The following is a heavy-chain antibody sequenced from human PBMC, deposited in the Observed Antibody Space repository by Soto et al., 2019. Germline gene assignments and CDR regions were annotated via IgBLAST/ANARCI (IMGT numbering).Heavy chain of an antibody. CDR2: IKSKTDGGTT. CDR3: TTVPGSSTSRPY. Sequence: EVQLVESGGGLVKPGGSLRLSCAASGFTFSNAWMNWVRQAPGKGLEWVGRIKSKTDGGTTDYAAPVKGRVTISRDDSKNTLYLQMNSLKTEDTAVYDCTTVPGSSTSRPYWGQGTLVTVSS. V-gene: IGHV3-15*07. J-gene: IGHJ4*02. CDR1: GFTFSNAW. D-gene: IGHD2-2*01.